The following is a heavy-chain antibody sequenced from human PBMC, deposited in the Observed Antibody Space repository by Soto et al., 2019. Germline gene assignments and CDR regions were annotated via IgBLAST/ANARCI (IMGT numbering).Heavy chain of an antibody. CDR3: ARGGYSSGWYIAAYYYYGMDV. CDR1: GDTFTGYY. D-gene: IGHD6-19*01. V-gene: IGHV1-2*04. CDR2: INPNSGGT. Sequence: GDSVKVSCKASGDTFTGYYMHWVRQAPGQGLEWMGWINPNSGGTNYAQKFQGWVTMTRDTSISTAYMELSRLRSDDTAVYYCARGGYSSGWYIAAYYYYGMDVWGQGTTVTVSS. J-gene: IGHJ6*02.